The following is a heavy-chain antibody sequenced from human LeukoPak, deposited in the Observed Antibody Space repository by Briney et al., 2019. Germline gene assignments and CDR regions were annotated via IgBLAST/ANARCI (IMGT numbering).Heavy chain of an antibody. Sequence: GGSLRLSCAASGFTLSNYAMSWVRQVPGRGLEWVSGIISAGNTYYADSVKGRFSISRDNSWNALYLQMNSLRAEDTAVYYCVETRATSDWHLFDHWGQGTLVTVSS. CDR1: GFTLSNYA. V-gene: IGHV3-23*01. CDR3: VETRATSDWHLFDH. D-gene: IGHD6-19*01. J-gene: IGHJ4*02. CDR2: IISAGNT.